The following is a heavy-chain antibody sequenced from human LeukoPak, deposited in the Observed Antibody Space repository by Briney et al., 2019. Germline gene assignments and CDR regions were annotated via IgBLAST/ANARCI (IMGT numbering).Heavy chain of an antibody. V-gene: IGHV1-69*04. CDR1: GGTFSSYA. J-gene: IGHJ5*02. D-gene: IGHD3-16*02. CDR2: NIPIFGIA. Sequence: VATVKVSCKASGGTFSSYAISGVREAPGQGLECMGRNIPIFGIANYAQKLQGRDTTTADKSTSTAYMELSSLRSEDTAVYYCARGPLSSVTRPYWFDPWGQGTLVTVSS. CDR3: ARGPLSSVTRPYWFDP.